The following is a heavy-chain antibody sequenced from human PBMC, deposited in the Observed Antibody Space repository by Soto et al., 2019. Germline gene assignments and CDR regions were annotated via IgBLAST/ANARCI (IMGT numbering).Heavy chain of an antibody. V-gene: IGHV4-4*02. CDR1: GGSISSSNW. D-gene: IGHD3-3*01. CDR2: IYHSGST. CDR3: ARSGDAGSAYYDFWSGYTSYYSGTDV. Sequence: KPSETLSLTCAVSGGSISSSNWWSWVRQPPGKGLEWIGEIYHSGSTNYNPSLKSRVTISVDKSKNQFSLKLSSVTAADTAVYYCARSGDAGSAYYDFWSGYTSYYSGTDVWGQGTTVTVSS. J-gene: IGHJ6*02.